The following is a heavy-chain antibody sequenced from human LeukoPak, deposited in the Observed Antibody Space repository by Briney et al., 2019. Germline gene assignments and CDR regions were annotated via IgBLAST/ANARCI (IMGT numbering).Heavy chain of an antibody. CDR3: AKDMDHDYDDYGFDY. CDR2: IIPIFGTA. V-gene: IGHV1-69*06. CDR1: GGTFSSYA. J-gene: IGHJ4*02. Sequence: GASVKVSCKASGGTFSSYAISWVRQAPGQGLEWMGGIIPIFGTANYAQKFQGRVTITADKSTSTAYMELSSLRSEDTAVYYCAKDMDHDYDDYGFDYWGQGTLVTVSS. D-gene: IGHD4-17*01.